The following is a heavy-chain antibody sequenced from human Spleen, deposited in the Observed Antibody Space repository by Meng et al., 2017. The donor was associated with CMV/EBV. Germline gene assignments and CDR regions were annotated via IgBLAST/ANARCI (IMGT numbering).Heavy chain of an antibody. CDR1: GFTFSSYA. Sequence: GESLKISCAASGFTFSSYAMHWVRQAPGKGLEWVAVISYDGNNKYYADSVKGRFTISRDNSKNTLFLQMNSLRPEDTAVYYCAKDRSGNYTFDYWGQGTLVTVSS. CDR2: ISYDGNNK. J-gene: IGHJ4*02. V-gene: IGHV3-30*04. D-gene: IGHD1-26*01. CDR3: AKDRSGNYTFDY.